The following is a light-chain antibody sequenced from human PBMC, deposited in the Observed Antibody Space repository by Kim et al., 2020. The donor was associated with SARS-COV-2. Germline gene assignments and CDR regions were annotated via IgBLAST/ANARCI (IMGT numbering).Light chain of an antibody. Sequence: GQMVTISCSGSKSNVGNNPVNWYHQFPGTAPKLLIYGDGQRPSGVFDRFSGSKSGTSASLAIGGLLSEDEADYYCAAWDGSLNVWMFGGGTQLTVL. V-gene: IGLV1-44*01. J-gene: IGLJ3*02. CDR1: KSNVGNNP. CDR3: AAWDGSLNVWM. CDR2: GDG.